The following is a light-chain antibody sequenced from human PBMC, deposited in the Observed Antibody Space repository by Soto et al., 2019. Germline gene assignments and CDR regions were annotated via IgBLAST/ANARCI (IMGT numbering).Light chain of an antibody. CDR3: QTWGTGIVV. CDR1: SGHSSSA. Sequence: QLVLTQSPSASASLGASVKLTCTLSSGHSSSAIAWHQQQPEKGPRFLMKVTSDGSHTKGDGIPDRFSGSTSGAERYLTISSLQSEDEADYYCQTWGTGIVVFGGGTQLTVL. V-gene: IGLV4-69*01. CDR2: VTSDGSH. J-gene: IGLJ2*01.